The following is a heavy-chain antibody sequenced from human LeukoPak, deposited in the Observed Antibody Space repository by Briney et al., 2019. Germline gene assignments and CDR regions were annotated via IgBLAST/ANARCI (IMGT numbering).Heavy chain of an antibody. CDR1: GGSISSSY. CDR3: ARAGIMATTPFGY. J-gene: IGHJ4*02. D-gene: IGHD5-24*01. Sequence: PSETLSLTCTVSGGSISSSYWSWIRQPPGKGLEWIGYIFYTGSTNYNPSLKSRVTISVDTSKNQFSLRLSSVTAADTAVYYCARAGIMATTPFGYWGQGTLVSVSS. V-gene: IGHV4-59*01. CDR2: IFYTGST.